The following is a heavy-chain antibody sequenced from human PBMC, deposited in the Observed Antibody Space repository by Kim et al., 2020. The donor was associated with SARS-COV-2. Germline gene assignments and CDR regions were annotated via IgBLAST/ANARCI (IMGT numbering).Heavy chain of an antibody. J-gene: IGHJ3*02. CDR1: GFTFSSYG. CDR3: AKPRRPYDSSGYYRDAFDI. Sequence: GGSLRLSCAASGFTFSSYGMHWVRQAPGKGLEWVAVISYDGSNKYYADSVKGRFTISRDNSKNTLYLQMNSLRAEDTAVYYCAKPRRPYDSSGYYRDAFDIWGQGTMVTVSS. V-gene: IGHV3-30*18. D-gene: IGHD3-22*01. CDR2: ISYDGSNK.